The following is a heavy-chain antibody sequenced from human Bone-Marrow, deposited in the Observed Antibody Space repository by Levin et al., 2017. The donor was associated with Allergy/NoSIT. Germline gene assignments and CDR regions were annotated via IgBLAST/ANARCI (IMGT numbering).Heavy chain of an antibody. CDR2: IYHSGST. CDR1: GGSISSSNW. CDR3: ARDRKESWNYNKGVWTPLDY. J-gene: IGHJ4*02. V-gene: IGHV4-4*02. D-gene: IGHD1-7*01. Sequence: SETLSLTCAVSGGSISSSNWWSWVRQPPGKGLEWIGEIYHSGSTNYNPSLKSRVTISVDKSKNQFSLKLSSVTAADTAVYYCARDRKESWNYNKGVWTPLDYWGQGTLVTVSS.